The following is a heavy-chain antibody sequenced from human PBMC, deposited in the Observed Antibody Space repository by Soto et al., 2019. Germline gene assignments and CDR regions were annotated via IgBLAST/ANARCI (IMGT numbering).Heavy chain of an antibody. V-gene: IGHV4-4*07. D-gene: IGHD3-10*01. CDR3: ARGAYGSGSSPNWFDP. CDR2: IYTSGST. J-gene: IGHJ5*02. CDR1: DASISSYY. Sequence: QVQLQESGPGLVKPSETLSLTCTVSDASISSYYWSWIRQPAGKGLEWIGRIYTSGSTDYNPSLKSRVTMSVDTAKNQFALKLNSVTPADTAVYYCARGAYGSGSSPNWFDPWGQGTLVTVSS.